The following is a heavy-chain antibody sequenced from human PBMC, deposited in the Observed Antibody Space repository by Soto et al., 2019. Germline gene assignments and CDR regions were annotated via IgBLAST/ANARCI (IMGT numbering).Heavy chain of an antibody. V-gene: IGHV3-7*03. Sequence: EAQLVESGGGLVQPGGSLRLSCVDSGFTFSNSWMSWVRKAPGRGPEWVANIKRDGSAKNYVDSVKGRFTISRDNAESSLYLQMTSLRDEDTAVYFCARDVGSGWFDYWGRGTQVTVSS. D-gene: IGHD6-19*01. J-gene: IGHJ4*02. CDR2: IKRDGSAK. CDR3: ARDVGSGWFDY. CDR1: GFTFSNSW.